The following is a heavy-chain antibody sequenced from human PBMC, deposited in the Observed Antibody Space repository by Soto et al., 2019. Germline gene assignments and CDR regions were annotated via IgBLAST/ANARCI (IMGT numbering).Heavy chain of an antibody. D-gene: IGHD6-6*01. V-gene: IGHV4-4*07. CDR3: ARASRCKSEYECFAWLDF. CDR1: GCSISSLY. CDR2: IFPSGDS. Sequence: SETLSLTCPVSGCSISSLYWAWIRQPAGKGLEWIGRIFPSGDSNYNPSLPSRVSMSLDTSKNEFSLTMSSVTAADTAVYYCARASRCKSEYECFAWLDFWGQGILVSVSS. J-gene: IGHJ4*02.